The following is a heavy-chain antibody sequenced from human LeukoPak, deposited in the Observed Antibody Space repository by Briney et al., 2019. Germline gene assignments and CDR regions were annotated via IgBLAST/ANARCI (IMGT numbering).Heavy chain of an antibody. V-gene: IGHV1-69*06. CDR3: SRAMQGLRGGGFDC. D-gene: IGHD4-17*01. CDR2: VIPTFSSA. Sequence: ASVRVSCTASGDTFSSYAFSWVRQAPGQGLEWVGGVIPTFSSANYALTLQGRATITADKSTSTAYMQLSNLRLEDTAVYYCSRAMQGLRGGGFDCWGQGTLVTVSS. J-gene: IGHJ4*02. CDR1: GDTFSSYA.